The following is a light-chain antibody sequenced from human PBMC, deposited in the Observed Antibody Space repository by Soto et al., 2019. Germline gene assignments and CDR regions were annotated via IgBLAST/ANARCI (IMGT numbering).Light chain of an antibody. CDR1: QTVNHNY. J-gene: IGKJ4*01. V-gene: IGKV3-20*01. CDR2: GAS. CDR3: QQYGTSPLS. Sequence: VVTQSAVTVSLYPRERATRSCRASQTVNHNYLAWYQQRRGLAPRLLIYGASGRATGIPDRFSGSGSGTDFTLTITSLEPEDFAVYYCQQYGTSPLSFGGGTKVDIK.